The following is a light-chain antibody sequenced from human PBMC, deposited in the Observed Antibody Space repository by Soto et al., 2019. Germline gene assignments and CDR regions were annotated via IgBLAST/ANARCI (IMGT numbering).Light chain of an antibody. V-gene: IGKV3-20*01. CDR1: QSVSSSY. J-gene: IGKJ1*01. CDR3: QQYGSSPPGWT. CDR2: GAS. Sequence: EIVLTQSPGNLSLSPGERATLSCRASQSVSSSYLAWYQQKPGQAPRLLIYGASSRATGIPDRFSGSGSGTDFTLTISRLEPEDFAVYYCQQYGSSPPGWTFGQGTKV.